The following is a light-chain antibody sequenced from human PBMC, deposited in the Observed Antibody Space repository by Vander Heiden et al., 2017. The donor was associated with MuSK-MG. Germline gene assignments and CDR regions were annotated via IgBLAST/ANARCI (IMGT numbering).Light chain of an antibody. J-gene: IGKJ3*01. CDR2: WAS. CDR3: HQYLSDPPT. Sequence: DIVMTQSPDSLSVSLGGRATINCKASQSLFHSDNSKDFLAWYHQKPGQPPKLLMSWASTRESGVPDRFTGSGSGTDFTLTISSLHAEDVAVYYCHQYLSDPPTFGPET. V-gene: IGKV4-1*01. CDR1: QSLFHSDNSKDF.